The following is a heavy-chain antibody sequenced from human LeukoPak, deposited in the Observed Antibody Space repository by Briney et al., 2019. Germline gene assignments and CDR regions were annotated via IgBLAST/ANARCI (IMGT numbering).Heavy chain of an antibody. CDR1: GFTFSSYG. J-gene: IGHJ4*02. D-gene: IGHD6-19*01. Sequence: GGSLRLSCAASGFTFSSYGMHWVRQAPGKGLEWVAVMSYDGSNTYYADSVNGRFTISRDNSKNTLYLQMNSLRAEDTAVYNCAREAGSSGRLYYFDYWGQGTLVTVSS. CDR3: AREAGSSGRLYYFDY. V-gene: IGHV3-30*03. CDR2: MSYDGSNT.